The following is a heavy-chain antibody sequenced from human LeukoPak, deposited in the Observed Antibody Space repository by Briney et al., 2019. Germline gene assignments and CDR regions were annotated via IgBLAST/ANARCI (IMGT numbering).Heavy chain of an antibody. V-gene: IGHV3-33*01. CDR3: ARAGDAFDI. CDR1: VFTFSSYG. Sequence: GGSLRLSCAASVFTFSSYGMHWVRQAPGKGLEWVAVIWYHGSDKYYTDFVKGRFTISRDNSKNTLYLQMNSLRPEDMALFYSARAGDAFDIWGQGTMVTVSS. J-gene: IGHJ3*02. CDR2: IWYHGSDK.